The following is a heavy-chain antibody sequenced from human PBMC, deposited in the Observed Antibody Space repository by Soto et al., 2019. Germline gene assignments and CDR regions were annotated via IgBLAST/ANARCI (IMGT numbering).Heavy chain of an antibody. CDR3: ARGSQDITIFGVVISANIDY. D-gene: IGHD3-3*01. Sequence: GGSLRLSCAASGFTFSSYWMSWVRQAPGKGLEWVANIKQDGSEKYYVDSVKGRFTISRDNAKNSLYLQMNSLRAEDTAVYYCARGSQDITIFGVVISANIDYWGQGTLVTVSS. J-gene: IGHJ4*02. V-gene: IGHV3-7*01. CDR1: GFTFSSYW. CDR2: IKQDGSEK.